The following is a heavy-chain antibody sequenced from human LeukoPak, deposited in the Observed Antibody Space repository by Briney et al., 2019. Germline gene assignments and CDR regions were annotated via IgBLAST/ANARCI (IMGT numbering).Heavy chain of an antibody. CDR2: IWYDGGKE. V-gene: IGHV3-33*06. Sequence: GGSLRLSCAASGFSFNNYAMHWVRQAPGKGLDWVAIIWYDGGKEYYADSVKGRFTVSRDNSKNMLYLDMNGLRAEDTGVYYCAKVISGGCCHFDPWGQGTLVTVSS. CDR3: AKVISGGCCHFDP. D-gene: IGHD2-15*01. J-gene: IGHJ5*02. CDR1: GFSFNNYA.